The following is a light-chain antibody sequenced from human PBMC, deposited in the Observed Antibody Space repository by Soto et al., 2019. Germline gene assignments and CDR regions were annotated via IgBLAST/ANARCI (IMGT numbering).Light chain of an antibody. CDR2: DAS. Sequence: EIVLTQSPATLSLSPGERATLSCRASQSVSSYLAWYQQKPGQAPSLLIYDASNRATGIPARFSGSGSGTEFPLTISSLEPEDFAVYYCQQRSNWWTFGQGTKVDIK. CDR1: QSVSSY. J-gene: IGKJ1*01. V-gene: IGKV3-11*01. CDR3: QQRSNWWT.